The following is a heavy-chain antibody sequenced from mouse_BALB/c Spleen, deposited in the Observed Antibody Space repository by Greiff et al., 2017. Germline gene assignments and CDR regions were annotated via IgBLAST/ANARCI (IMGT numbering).Heavy chain of an antibody. Sequence: EVKLMESGGGLVQPGGSLRLSCATSGFTFSDFYMEWVRQPPGKRLEWIAASRNKANDYTTEYSASVKGRFIVSRDTSQSILYLQMNALRAEDTAIYYCARGGGYDREDYAMDYWGQGTSVTVSS. V-gene: IGHV7-1*02. CDR3: ARGGGYDREDYAMDY. CDR2: SRNKANDYTT. D-gene: IGHD2-2*01. CDR1: GFTFSDFY. J-gene: IGHJ4*01.